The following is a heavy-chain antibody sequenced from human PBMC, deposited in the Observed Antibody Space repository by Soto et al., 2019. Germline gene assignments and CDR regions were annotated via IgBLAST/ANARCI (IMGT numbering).Heavy chain of an antibody. V-gene: IGHV1-46*03. J-gene: IGHJ3*02. CDR3: ARADSGGGGLDAFDI. CDR1: GYTFTSYY. Sequence: ASSVKVSCKASGYTFTSYYMHWLRQTPGQGLEWMGIINPSGGSTSYAQKFQGRVTMTRDTSTSTVYMELSSLRSEDTAVYYCARADSGGGGLDAFDIWGQGTMVTVSS. CDR2: INPSGGST. D-gene: IGHD5-12*01.